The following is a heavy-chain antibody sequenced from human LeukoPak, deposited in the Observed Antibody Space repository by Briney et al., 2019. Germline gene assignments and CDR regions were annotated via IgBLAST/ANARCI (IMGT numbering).Heavy chain of an antibody. J-gene: IGHJ4*02. CDR2: IKQDGSEK. CDR3: ARPQGGTHYDY. V-gene: IGHV3-7*01. Sequence: GGSLRLSCAASGFTFSSYWMNWVRQAPGKGLEWVANIKQDGSEKYYVDSVKGRFTISRDNVKNSLYLQMNGLRAEDTAVYYCARPQGGTHYDYWGQGTLVTVSS. D-gene: IGHD1/OR15-1a*01. CDR1: GFTFSSYW.